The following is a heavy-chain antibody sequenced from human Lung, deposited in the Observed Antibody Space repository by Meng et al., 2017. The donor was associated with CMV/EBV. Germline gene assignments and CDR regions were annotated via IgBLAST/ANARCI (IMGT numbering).Heavy chain of an antibody. CDR3: ARDWEGSWAVFDY. CDR2: INPNSGGT. V-gene: IGHV1-2*04. CDR1: GGTFSSYA. J-gene: IGHJ4*02. Sequence: QGRLVQFGAEVKKPGSSVKVSCKASGGTFSSYAISWVRQAPGQGLEWMGWINPNSGGTNYAQKFQGWATMTRDTSISTAYMELSRLRSDDTAVYYCARDWEGSWAVFDYWGQGTLVTVSS. D-gene: IGHD6-13*01.